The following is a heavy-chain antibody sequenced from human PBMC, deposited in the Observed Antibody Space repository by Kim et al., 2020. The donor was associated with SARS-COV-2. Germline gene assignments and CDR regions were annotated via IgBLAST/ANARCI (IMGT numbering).Heavy chain of an antibody. CDR2: INPSGGST. CDR1: GYMFTTYY. J-gene: IGHJ4*01. D-gene: IGHD6-13*01. Sequence: ASVKVSCKASGYMFTTYYLHWVRQAPGQGLEWMGIINPSGGSTSYAQKFQGRVTMTRDTSTRSVYMELSSLRSDDTAVYYCARESGGTPRKQLVLFDYLG. V-gene: IGHV1-46*01. CDR3: ARESGGTPRKQLVLFDY.